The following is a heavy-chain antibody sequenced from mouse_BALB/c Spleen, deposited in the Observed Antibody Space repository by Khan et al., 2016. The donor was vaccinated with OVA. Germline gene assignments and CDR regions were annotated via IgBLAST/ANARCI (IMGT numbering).Heavy chain of an antibody. CDR1: GFTFGSYT. CDR3: ADHLTGSFAY. Sequence: EVELVESGGDLLSPEGSLKFSCAASGFTFGSYTIPWVRQTPDKGLEWVDSISSGGVYTYYPASLKGRFTISRDNAKNTLYLQMSVLKSEDTAMYYCADHLTGSFAYWGQGTLVTVSA. D-gene: IGHD4-1*01. CDR2: ISSGGVYT. V-gene: IGHV5-6*01. J-gene: IGHJ3*01.